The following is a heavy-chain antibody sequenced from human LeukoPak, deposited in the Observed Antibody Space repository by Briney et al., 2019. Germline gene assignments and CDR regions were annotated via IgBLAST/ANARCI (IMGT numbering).Heavy chain of an antibody. J-gene: IGHJ4*02. D-gene: IGHD3-10*01. V-gene: IGHV1-2*02. Sequence: ASVKVSCKTSGYTFTGYYIYWVRQAAGQGLEWMGWINPNSDGTNYAQNFQGRVTMTSDTSITTVYMELSSLTSDDTAVYYCARDLFGGPLGESRGGYFDYWGQGTLVTVSS. CDR2: INPNSDGT. CDR3: ARDLFGGPLGESRGGYFDY. CDR1: GYTFTGYY.